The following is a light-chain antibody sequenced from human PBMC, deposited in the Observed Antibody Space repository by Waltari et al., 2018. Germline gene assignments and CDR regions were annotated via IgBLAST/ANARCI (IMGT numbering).Light chain of an antibody. J-gene: IGLJ2*01. V-gene: IGLV2-14*03. Sequence: QSALTQPASVSGSPGQSITISCTGTSSDIGSYNYVSWYQQHPGKAPKLIIFDVTNRPSGVSNRFSGSKSGNTASLIISGRQGEDEADYYCISYMDNTALELFGGGTSLTVL. CDR2: DVT. CDR1: SSDIGSYNY. CDR3: ISYMDNTALEL.